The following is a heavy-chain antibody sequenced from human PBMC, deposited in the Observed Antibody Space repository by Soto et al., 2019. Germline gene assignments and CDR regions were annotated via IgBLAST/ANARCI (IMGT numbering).Heavy chain of an antibody. CDR3: ARGEDSVAAPFDY. Sequence: SVKVSCKASGGTFSSYAISWVRQAPGQGLEWMGGIIPIFGTANYAQKFQGRVTITADESTSTAYMELSSLRSEDTAVYYCARGEDSVAAPFDYWGQGTLVTVYS. CDR1: GGTFSSYA. CDR2: IIPIFGTA. V-gene: IGHV1-69*13. J-gene: IGHJ4*02. D-gene: IGHD6-13*01.